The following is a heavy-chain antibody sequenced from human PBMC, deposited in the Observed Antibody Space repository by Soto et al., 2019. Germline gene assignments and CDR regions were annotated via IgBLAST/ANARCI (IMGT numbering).Heavy chain of an antibody. Sequence: PSETLSLTCTVSGGSISSYYWSWIRQPPGKGLEWIGYIYYSGSTNYTPSLKSRVTISVDTSKNQFSLNLSSVTAADTAVYYCAREYTYGSNFFDCWGQGALVTVSS. V-gene: IGHV4-59*12. CDR2: IYYSGST. D-gene: IGHD5-18*01. CDR3: AREYTYGSNFFDC. CDR1: GGSISSYY. J-gene: IGHJ4*02.